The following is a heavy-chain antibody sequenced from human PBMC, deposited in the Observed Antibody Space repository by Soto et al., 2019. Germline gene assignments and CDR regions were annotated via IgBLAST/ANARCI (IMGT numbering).Heavy chain of an antibody. CDR1: GFTFSSYG. D-gene: IGHD3-22*01. V-gene: IGHV3-30*18. Sequence: PGGSLRLSCAASGFTFSSYGMHWVRQAPGKGLEWVAVISYDGSNKYYADSVKGRFTISRDNSRNTLYLQMNSLRAEDTAIYYCAKYQPMTQPRPYFDYWGQGTLVTVSS. CDR2: ISYDGSNK. J-gene: IGHJ4*02. CDR3: AKYQPMTQPRPYFDY.